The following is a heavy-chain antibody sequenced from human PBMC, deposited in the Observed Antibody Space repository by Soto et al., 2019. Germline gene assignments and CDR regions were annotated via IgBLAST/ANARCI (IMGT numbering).Heavy chain of an antibody. D-gene: IGHD3-16*02. CDR1: GFSFNNYA. CDR2: ITGRGGTT. Sequence: GGSLRLSCAASGFSFNNYAMSWVRQAPGKGLEWVSSITGRGGTTDYADSVKGRFTISRDNSKNTLFLDMDSLSVEDTAAYYCAKLSLMILFGGPIVNWGQGTVVTVSS. J-gene: IGHJ4*02. CDR3: AKLSLMILFGGPIVN. V-gene: IGHV3-23*01.